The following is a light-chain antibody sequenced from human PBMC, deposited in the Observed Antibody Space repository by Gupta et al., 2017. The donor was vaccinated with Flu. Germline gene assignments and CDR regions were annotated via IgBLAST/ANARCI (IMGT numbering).Light chain of an antibody. CDR2: EVS. J-gene: IGLJ3*02. Sequence: SITISCTGPNSVIRTYNYVSWYQHHPGTAPKLMIFEVSNRPSGVSRRFSGSKSGNTASLTISGLQAEDEADYYCSSYTSNSTRVFGGGTKVTVL. V-gene: IGLV2-14*01. CDR1: NSVIRTYNY. CDR3: SSYTSNSTRV.